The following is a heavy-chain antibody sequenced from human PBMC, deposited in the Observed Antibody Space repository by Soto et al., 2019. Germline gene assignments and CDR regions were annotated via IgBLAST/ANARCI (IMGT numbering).Heavy chain of an antibody. J-gene: IGHJ4*02. D-gene: IGHD3-10*01. CDR2: ISYDGSNK. Sequence: GGSLRLSCAASGFTFSSYAMHWVRQAPGKGLEWVAVISYDGSNKYYADSVKGRFTISRDNSKNTLYLQMNSLRAEDTAVYYCARDRGGKYGSGKQYFDYWGQGTLVTVSS. V-gene: IGHV3-30-3*01. CDR1: GFTFSSYA. CDR3: ARDRGGKYGSGKQYFDY.